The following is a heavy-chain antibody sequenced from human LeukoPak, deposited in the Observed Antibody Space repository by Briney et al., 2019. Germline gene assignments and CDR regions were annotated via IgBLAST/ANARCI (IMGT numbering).Heavy chain of an antibody. CDR2: FDPEDGET. J-gene: IGHJ4*02. D-gene: IGHD6-19*01. V-gene: IGHV1-24*01. CDR3: ATVASSGWYSPFDY. CDR1: GYTLTELS. Sequence: ASVKVSCKVSGYTLTELSMHWVRQAPGKGLEWMGGFDPEDGETICAQKFQGRVTMTEDTSTDTAYMELSSLRSEDTAVYYCATVASSGWYSPFDYWGQGTLVTVSS.